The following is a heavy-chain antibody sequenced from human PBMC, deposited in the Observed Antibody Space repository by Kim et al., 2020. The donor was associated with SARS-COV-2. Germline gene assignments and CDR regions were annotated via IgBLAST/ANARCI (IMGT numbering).Heavy chain of an antibody. J-gene: IGHJ3*02. CDR1: GFTFDDYA. D-gene: IGHD6-19*01. V-gene: IGHV3-9*01. CDR3: ATIAVAVGAFDI. CDR2: ISWNSGSI. Sequence: GGSLRLSCAASGFTFDDYAMHWVRQAPGKGLEWVSGISWNSGSIGYADSVKGRFTISRDNAKNPLYLQMNSLRAEDTALYYCATIAVAVGAFDIWGQGTMVTVSS.